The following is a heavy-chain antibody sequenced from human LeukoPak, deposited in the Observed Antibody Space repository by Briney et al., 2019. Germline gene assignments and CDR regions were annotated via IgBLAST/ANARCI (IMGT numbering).Heavy chain of an antibody. J-gene: IGHJ4*02. Sequence: GGSLRLSCAASGFTFSSYGMHWVRQAPGKGLEWVSVIYSGGSTYYADSVKGRFTISRDNSKNTLYLQMNSLRAEDTAVYYCARGHSYYDSSGYSAGWGQGTLVTVSS. CDR3: ARGHSYYDSSGYSAG. CDR2: IYSGGST. V-gene: IGHV3-53*01. CDR1: GFTFSSYG. D-gene: IGHD3-22*01.